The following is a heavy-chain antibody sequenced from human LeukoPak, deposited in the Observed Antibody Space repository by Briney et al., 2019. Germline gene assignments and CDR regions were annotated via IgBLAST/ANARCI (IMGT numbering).Heavy chain of an antibody. Sequence: GGSLRLSCAASGFTFSSYWMSWVRQAPGKGLEWVSYISSSGSTIYYADSVKGRFTISRDNAKNSLYLQMNSLRAEDTAVYYCARAIAAAGTSIGYYYYMDVWGKGTTVTVSS. D-gene: IGHD6-13*01. J-gene: IGHJ6*03. CDR3: ARAIAAAGTSIGYYYYMDV. CDR1: GFTFSSYW. CDR2: ISSSGSTI. V-gene: IGHV3-48*04.